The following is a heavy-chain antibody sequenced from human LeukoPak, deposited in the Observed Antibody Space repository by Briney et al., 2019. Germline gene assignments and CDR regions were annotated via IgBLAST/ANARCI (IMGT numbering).Heavy chain of an antibody. D-gene: IGHD2-2*01. CDR1: GGSISSGDYY. CDR2: IYYSGST. CDR3: AREGGYCSSTSCYHPAFDY. V-gene: IGHV4-30-4*01. J-gene: IGHJ4*02. Sequence: SQTLSLTCTVSGGSISSGDYYWSWIRQPPGKGLEWIGYIYYSGSTHYNPSLKSRVTISVDTSKNQFSLKLSSVTAADTAVYYCAREGGYCSSTSCYHPAFDYWGQGTLVTVSS.